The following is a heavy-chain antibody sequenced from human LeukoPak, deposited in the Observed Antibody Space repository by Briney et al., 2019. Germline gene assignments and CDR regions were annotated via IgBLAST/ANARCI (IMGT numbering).Heavy chain of an antibody. CDR1: GGSFSGHY. V-gene: IGHV4-34*01. J-gene: IGHJ4*02. Sequence: PSETLSLTCAVYGGSFSGHYWSWIRQPRGKGLEWIGKINHSGSTNYNPSLESRVTISVDTSKNHFSLKLSSVTAADTAVYYCASGQYYDLWSGYYVDWGQGTLVTVSA. D-gene: IGHD3-3*01. CDR3: ASGQYYDLWSGYYVD. CDR2: INHSGST.